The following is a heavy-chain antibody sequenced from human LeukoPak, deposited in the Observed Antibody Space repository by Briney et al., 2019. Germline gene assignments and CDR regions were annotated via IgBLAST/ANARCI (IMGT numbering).Heavy chain of an antibody. Sequence: ASVKVSCKVSGYTLTELSMHWVRQAPGKGLEWMGGFDPEDGETICAQKFQGRVTMTEDTSTDTAYMELSSLRSEDTAVYYCAARQLWSSQYYFDYWGQGTLVTVSS. CDR2: FDPEDGET. CDR3: AARQLWSSQYYFDY. J-gene: IGHJ4*02. CDR1: GYTLTELS. V-gene: IGHV1-24*01. D-gene: IGHD5-18*01.